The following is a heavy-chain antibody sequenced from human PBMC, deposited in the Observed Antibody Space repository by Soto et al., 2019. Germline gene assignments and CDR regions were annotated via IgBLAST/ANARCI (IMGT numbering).Heavy chain of an antibody. V-gene: IGHV4-30-4*01. CDR3: AIGYCSGGSCCLDP. Sequence: QVQLQESGPGLVKPSQTLSLTCTVSGGSISSGDYYWSWIRQPPGKGLEWIGYIYYSGSTYYNPSLKSRVTRSVDTSKTQFALKLSSVTAADTAVYYCAIGYCSGGSCCLDPWGQGTLVTVSS. CDR1: GGSISSGDYY. J-gene: IGHJ5*02. CDR2: IYYSGST. D-gene: IGHD2-15*01.